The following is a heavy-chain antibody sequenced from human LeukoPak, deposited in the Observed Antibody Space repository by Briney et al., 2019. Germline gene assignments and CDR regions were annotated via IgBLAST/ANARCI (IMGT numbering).Heavy chain of an antibody. D-gene: IGHD4-11*01. CDR1: AGSISSYY. V-gene: IGHV4-59*12. CDR3: AREWQYQFDY. J-gene: IGHJ4*02. CDR2: IYYSGGT. Sequence: SETLSLTCTVSAGSISSYYGSWIRQPPGKGLEWIGYIYYSGGTNYNPSLKSRVTISVDTSKNQFSLKLSSVTAADTAVYYCAREWQYQFDYWGQGTLVTVSS.